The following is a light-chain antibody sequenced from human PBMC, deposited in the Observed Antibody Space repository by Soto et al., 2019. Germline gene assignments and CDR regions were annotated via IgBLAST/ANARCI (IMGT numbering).Light chain of an antibody. CDR2: EAS. CDR3: QQTSSYPST. CDR1: HDITNY. J-gene: IGKJ4*01. Sequence: DIQVTQSPASLCVSVFDIVTITCQASHDITNYLNWYQQKPGKAPNLLIYEASILQRGVPSRFSGSNSGTDFTLTISSLQAEDFATYYCQQTSSYPSTFGGGTKVDIK. V-gene: IGKV1-9*01.